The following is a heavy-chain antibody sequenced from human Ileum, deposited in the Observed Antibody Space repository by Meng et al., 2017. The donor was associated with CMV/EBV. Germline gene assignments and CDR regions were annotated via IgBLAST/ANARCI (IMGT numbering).Heavy chain of an antibody. J-gene: IGHJ4*02. CDR2: IKDDGSEI. D-gene: IGHD3-9*01. CDR3: EGGAKYGVLAGPQKGGGY. V-gene: IGHV3-7*01. CDR1: GFTFSSYC. Sequence: GGSLRLSCAASGFTFSSYCMSGVRQVPGKGREWVADIKDDGSEIYYVDSVEGRFTISRDNAKNSLYLQVNSLSAEDKTMYYCEGGAKYGVLAGPQKGGGYWGPGTLPGHRLL.